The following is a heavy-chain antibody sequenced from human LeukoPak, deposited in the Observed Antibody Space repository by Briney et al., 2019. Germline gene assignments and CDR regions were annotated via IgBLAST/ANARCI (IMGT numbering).Heavy chain of an antibody. CDR3: AKVGPDSSGYPLYYFDH. J-gene: IGHJ4*02. V-gene: IGHV3-23*01. D-gene: IGHD3-22*01. Sequence: PRGSLRLSCAASGFTFSSYAMSWVRQAPGKGLERVSAISGSDGSTYYADSVKGRFTISRDKSKNTLYLQMNSLRAEDTAVYYCAKVGPDSSGYPLYYFDHGGQGTVVTVS. CDR2: ISGSDGST. CDR1: GFTFSSYA.